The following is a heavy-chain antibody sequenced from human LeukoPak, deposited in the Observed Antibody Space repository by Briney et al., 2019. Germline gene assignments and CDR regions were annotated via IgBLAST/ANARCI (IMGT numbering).Heavy chain of an antibody. J-gene: IGHJ4*02. V-gene: IGHV3-23*01. CDR1: GVTIRSSA. CDR2: ISASGATA. CDR3: AKDEEYRYFAL. D-gene: IGHD2/OR15-2a*01. Sequence: GGSLRRSCAASGVTIRSSAMSWVRQAPGKGPEWVSAISASGATAYYADSVKGRFTISRDNSKNTLFLQMSTLRADDTAVYFCAKDEEYRYFALWGQGTLVTVSS.